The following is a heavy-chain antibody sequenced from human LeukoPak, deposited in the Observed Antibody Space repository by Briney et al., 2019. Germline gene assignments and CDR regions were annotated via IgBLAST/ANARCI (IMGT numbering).Heavy chain of an antibody. J-gene: IGHJ6*02. V-gene: IGHV3-48*02. Sequence: AGSLRLSCAASGFTFSSYSMNWVRQAPGKGLEWVSYISSSSSTIYYADSVKGRFTISRDNAKNSLYLQMNSLRDEDTAVYYCARAYYYGSGSYYSPHNYGMDVWGQGTTVTVSS. CDR3: ARAYYYGSGSYYSPHNYGMDV. D-gene: IGHD3-10*01. CDR2: ISSSSSTI. CDR1: GFTFSSYS.